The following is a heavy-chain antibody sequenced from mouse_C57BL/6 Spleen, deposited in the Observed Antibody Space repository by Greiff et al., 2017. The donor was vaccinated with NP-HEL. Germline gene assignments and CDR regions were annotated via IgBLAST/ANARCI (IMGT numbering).Heavy chain of an antibody. Sequence: EVQLVESGGGLVKPGGSLKLSCAASGFTFSSYAMSWVRQTPEKRLEWVATISDGGSYTYYPDNVKGRFTISRDNAKNNLYLQMSHLKSEDTAMYYCARDKTPYYGSSYEFAYWGQGTLVTVSA. CDR1: GFTFSSYA. J-gene: IGHJ3*01. CDR3: ARDKTPYYGSSYEFAY. D-gene: IGHD1-1*01. CDR2: ISDGGSYT. V-gene: IGHV5-4*01.